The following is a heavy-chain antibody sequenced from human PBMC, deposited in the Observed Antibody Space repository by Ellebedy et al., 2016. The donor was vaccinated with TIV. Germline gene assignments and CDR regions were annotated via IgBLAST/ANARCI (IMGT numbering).Heavy chain of an antibody. V-gene: IGHV4-39*01. CDR2: IYYSGST. CDR1: DGSISSSSSY. CDR3: ARHGLVITATSGFDS. D-gene: IGHD2-21*02. J-gene: IGHJ5*01. Sequence: SETLSLTCSVSDGSISSSSSYWGWIRQPPGKGLEWIGSIYYSGSTYYNPSLQSRVTISVDTSKKKFSLKLSSVTAADTAVYYCARHGLVITATSGFDSWGQGTLVSVSS.